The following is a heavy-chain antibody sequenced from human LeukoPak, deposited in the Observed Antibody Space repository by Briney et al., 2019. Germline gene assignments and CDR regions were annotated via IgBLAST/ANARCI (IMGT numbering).Heavy chain of an antibody. J-gene: IGHJ5*02. Sequence: RASVKVSCKASGYTFTGYYMHWVRQAPGQGLEWMGWINPNSGGTNYAQKFQGRVTMTRDTSISTAYMELSRLRSDDTAVYYCARGRTIAVAGAWFDPWAREPWSPSPQ. CDR3: ARGRTIAVAGAWFDP. CDR2: INPNSGGT. D-gene: IGHD6-19*01. CDR1: GYTFTGYY. V-gene: IGHV1-2*02.